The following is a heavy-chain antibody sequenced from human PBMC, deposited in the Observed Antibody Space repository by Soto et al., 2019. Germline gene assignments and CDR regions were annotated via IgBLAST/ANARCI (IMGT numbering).Heavy chain of an antibody. J-gene: IGHJ5*02. Sequence: QVQLQESGPGLVKPSGTLSLTCAVSGGSISSSNWWSWVRQPPGKGLEWIGEIYRSGTTTYNPSLKSRVTISVDKSKNQFSLKLSSVAAADTAVYYCARVVYGSENCFDPWGQGTLVTVSS. CDR2: IYRSGTT. CDR1: GGSISSSNW. V-gene: IGHV4-4*02. CDR3: ARVVYGSENCFDP. D-gene: IGHD3-10*01.